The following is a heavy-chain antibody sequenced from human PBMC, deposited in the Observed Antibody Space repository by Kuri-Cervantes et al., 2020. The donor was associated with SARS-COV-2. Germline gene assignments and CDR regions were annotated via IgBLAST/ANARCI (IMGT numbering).Heavy chain of an antibody. CDR1: GGSISSSSYY. D-gene: IGHD3-22*01. CDR2: IYYSGST. J-gene: IGHJ6*02. V-gene: IGHV4-39*07. Sequence: SETLSLTCTVSGGSISSSSYYWGWIRQPPGKGLEWIRSIYYSGSTYYNPSLKSRVTISVDTSKNQFSLKLSSVTAADTAVYYCARRVVSGMDVWGQGTTVTVSS. CDR3: ARRVVSGMDV.